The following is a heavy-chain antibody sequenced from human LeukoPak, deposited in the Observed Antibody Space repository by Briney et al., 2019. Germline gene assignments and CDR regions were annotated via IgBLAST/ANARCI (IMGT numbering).Heavy chain of an antibody. V-gene: IGHV3-30*02. CDR2: IRYDGSNE. J-gene: IGHJ4*02. CDR3: AKDANTGWSYFDY. CDR1: GFTFSNYG. Sequence: GGSLRLSCATSGFTFSNYGMHWVRQAPAKGLKWVAFIRYDGSNEYYVDSVKGRFTISRDNSKNTLYLQMYSLRAEDTAVYYCAKDANTGWSYFDYWGQGTLVTVSS. D-gene: IGHD6-19*01.